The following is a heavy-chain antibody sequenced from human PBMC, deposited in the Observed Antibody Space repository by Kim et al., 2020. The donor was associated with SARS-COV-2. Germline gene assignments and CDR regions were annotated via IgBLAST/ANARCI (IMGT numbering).Heavy chain of an antibody. CDR2: ISSNSSYI. Sequence: GGSLRLSCAASGFTFSNFSMNWVRQAPGKGLEWISSISSNSSYIYYAYSVKGRFTISRDNARASQYLQMNSLSAEDTAVYYCERVLTIGWSYFGYWGQGTLVTVSS. V-gene: IGHV3-21*04. J-gene: IGHJ4*02. CDR3: ERVLTIGWSYFGY. D-gene: IGHD6-19*01. CDR1: GFTFSNFS.